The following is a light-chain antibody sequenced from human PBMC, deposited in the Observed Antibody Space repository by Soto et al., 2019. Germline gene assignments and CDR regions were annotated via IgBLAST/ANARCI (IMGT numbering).Light chain of an antibody. CDR3: QHYGSTPWT. CDR1: PRVSNNF. J-gene: IGKJ1*01. V-gene: IGKV3D-20*01. CDR2: DAT. Sequence: VVLTQFPGPLSLSPGETATLSFGASPRVSNNFLGWYKQKPGLPPRLLLYDATSRANGIPERFSGRGSGTHFTLNISRLEPEDFAVYYCQHYGSTPWTFGRGPKVEMK.